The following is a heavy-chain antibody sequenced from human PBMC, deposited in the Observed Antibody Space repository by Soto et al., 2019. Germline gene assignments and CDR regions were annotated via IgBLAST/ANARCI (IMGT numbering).Heavy chain of an antibody. CDR1: GFTFDDYA. V-gene: IGHV3-9*01. CDR2: ISWNSGSI. Sequence: GGSLRLSCAASGFTFDDYAMHWVRQAPGKGLEWVSGISWNSGSIGYADSVKGRFTISRDNAKNSLYLQTNSLRAEDTALYYCAKGSARYYYYYMDVWGKGTTVTVSS. J-gene: IGHJ6*03. CDR3: AKGSARYYYYYMDV.